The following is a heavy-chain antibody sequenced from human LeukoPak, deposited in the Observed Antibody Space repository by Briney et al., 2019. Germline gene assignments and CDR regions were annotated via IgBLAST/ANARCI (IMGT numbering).Heavy chain of an antibody. CDR1: GFTFSSYA. CDR3: AKVVGDWGWPLNYFDY. CDR2: ISGSGGST. V-gene: IGHV3-23*01. J-gene: IGHJ4*02. Sequence: GGSLRLSCAASGFTFSSYAMSWVRQAPGKGLEWVSAISGSGGSTYYADSVKGRFTISRDNSKNTLYLQMNSLRAEDTAVYYCAKVVGDWGWPLNYFDYWGQGTLVTVSS. D-gene: IGHD7-27*01.